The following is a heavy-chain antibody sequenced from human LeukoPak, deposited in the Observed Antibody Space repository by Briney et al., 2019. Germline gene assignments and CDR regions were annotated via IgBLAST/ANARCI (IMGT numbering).Heavy chain of an antibody. J-gene: IGHJ6*02. Sequence: ALVKVSCKASGGTFSSYAISWVRQAPGQGLEWMGGIVPIFGTANYAQKFQGRVTITADESTSTAYMELSSLRSEDTAVYYCASVGRDGYNYYYYGMDVWGQGTTVTVSS. CDR2: IVPIFGTA. V-gene: IGHV1-69*13. D-gene: IGHD5-24*01. CDR3: ASVGRDGYNYYYYGMDV. CDR1: GGTFSSYA.